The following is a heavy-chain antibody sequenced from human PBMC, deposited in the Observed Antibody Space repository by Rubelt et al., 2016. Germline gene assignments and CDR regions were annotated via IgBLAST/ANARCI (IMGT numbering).Heavy chain of an antibody. J-gene: IGHJ4*02. CDR3: ARDPSNTSGFNAYFDY. Sequence: QVQLVQSGAEVKEPGASIKVSCKTSGYSFKRYAISWVRQAPGQGLEWMGWISTYNGDTRYAQNFQGRVTMTTDTSTSTADMELRSRGADDTAVYSCARDPSNTSGFNAYFDYWGQGTLVTVSS. V-gene: IGHV1-18*01. CDR2: ISTYNGDT. D-gene: IGHD3-22*01. CDR1: GYSFKRYA.